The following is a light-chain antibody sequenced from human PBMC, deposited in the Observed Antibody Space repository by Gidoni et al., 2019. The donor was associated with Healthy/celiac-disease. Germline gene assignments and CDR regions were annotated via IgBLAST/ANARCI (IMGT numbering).Light chain of an antibody. J-gene: IGKJ1*01. Sequence: EIGMTQTPATLSVSPGERATLSCRASQSVSSNLAWYQQKPGQAPRLLIYGASTRATGIPARFSGSGSGTEFTLTISSLQSEDFAVYYCQQYNTWPPWTFXQXTKVEIK. CDR2: GAS. V-gene: IGKV3-15*01. CDR3: QQYNTWPPWT. CDR1: QSVSSN.